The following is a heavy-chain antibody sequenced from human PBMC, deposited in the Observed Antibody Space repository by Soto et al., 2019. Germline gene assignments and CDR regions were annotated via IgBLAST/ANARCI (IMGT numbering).Heavy chain of an antibody. Sequence: EVQLVESGGGLVQPGGSLRLSCAASGFTFRSYWMHWVRQTPGKGLVWVSRINSDGSSTRYADSVKGRFTISRDNAKNTLNLKMNSLRAKDTAVHYGAKGVYYGSGSFAYWGQGTLVTVS. CDR1: GFTFRSYW. CDR2: INSDGSST. J-gene: IGHJ4*02. V-gene: IGHV3-74*01. CDR3: AKGVYYGSGSFAY. D-gene: IGHD3-10*01.